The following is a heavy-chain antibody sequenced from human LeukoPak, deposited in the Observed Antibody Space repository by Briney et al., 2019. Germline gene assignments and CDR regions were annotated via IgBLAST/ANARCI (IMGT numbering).Heavy chain of an antibody. V-gene: IGHV3-33*01. CDR3: ARHRPGGGINGMDV. Sequence: GSLRLSCAPSGFTLRSYGIGCVRQAPGKGLGWVASIWGEGSSNYYADSVMGRFTISRDNSKNTLYLQMDSLRDEETAVSYRARHRPGGGINGMDVWGQGTTVTVSS. J-gene: IGHJ6*02. CDR2: IWGEGSSN. CDR1: GFTLRSYG. D-gene: IGHD3-16*01.